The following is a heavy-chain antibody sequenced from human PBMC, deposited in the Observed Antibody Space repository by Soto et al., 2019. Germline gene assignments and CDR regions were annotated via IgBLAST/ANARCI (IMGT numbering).Heavy chain of an antibody. D-gene: IGHD2-2*01. CDR1: GFTFSNFE. CDR3: ARAECSTPNCLTAYFSYGLDV. V-gene: IGHV3-48*03. J-gene: IGHJ6*02. Sequence: GGSLRLSCAASGFTFSNFEMHWVRQAPGKGLEWVSYINTAGSTKYYAESVKGRFTISRDNARNSLFLQMNSLRAEDTAVYYCARAECSTPNCLTAYFSYGLDVWGQGTTVTVSS. CDR2: INTAGSTK.